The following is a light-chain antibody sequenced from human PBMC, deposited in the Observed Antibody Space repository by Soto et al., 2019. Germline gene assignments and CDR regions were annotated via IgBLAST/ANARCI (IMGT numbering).Light chain of an antibody. CDR2: KAS. V-gene: IGKV1-5*03. CDR1: QSVNVW. J-gene: IGKJ1*01. Sequence: DIQMTQSPSTVSASVGDRVTVTCRASQSVNVWLAWYQQKPGKAPKLLIYKASSLESGVPSRFSGSGSGTDFTLTISSLQPDDFASYYCQQYQLYPWTFGQGTKVDIK. CDR3: QQYQLYPWT.